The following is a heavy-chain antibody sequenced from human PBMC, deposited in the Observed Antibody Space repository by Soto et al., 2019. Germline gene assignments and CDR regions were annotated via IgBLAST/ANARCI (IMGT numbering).Heavy chain of an antibody. Sequence: GASVKVSCKASGYTFTSYGISWVRQAPGQGLEWMGWISAYNGNTNYAQKLQGRVTMTTDTSTSTAYMELRSLRSDDTAVYYCARDSNDFLTGYYGQYYFDYWGQGTLVTVSS. D-gene: IGHD3-9*01. V-gene: IGHV1-18*01. CDR1: GYTFTSYG. J-gene: IGHJ4*02. CDR3: ARDSNDFLTGYYGQYYFDY. CDR2: ISAYNGNT.